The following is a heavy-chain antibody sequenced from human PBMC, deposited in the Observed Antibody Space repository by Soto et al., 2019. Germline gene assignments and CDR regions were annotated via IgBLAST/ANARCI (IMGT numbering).Heavy chain of an antibody. J-gene: IGHJ4*02. V-gene: IGHV4-30-4*01. CDR3: ARVPDYRVVWVPARFDS. CDR1: GASISSGDYY. D-gene: IGHD3-16*01. Sequence: SETLSLTCTVSGASISSGDYYWSWLRQPPGKGLEWIGYVYYIGRTFYNPSLKSRVIISLERSKSRFSLSVNSVTAADTAVYYCARVPDYRVVWVPARFDSWGQGALVTVSS. CDR2: VYYIGRT.